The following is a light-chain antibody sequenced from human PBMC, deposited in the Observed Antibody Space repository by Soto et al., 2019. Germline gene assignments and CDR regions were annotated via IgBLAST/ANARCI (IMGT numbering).Light chain of an antibody. J-gene: IGLJ3*02. CDR1: SSDVGTYNY. CDR2: EVS. V-gene: IGLV2-14*01. CDR3: SSYTISSTLV. Sequence: QSALTQPASVSGSPGQSITISCSGTSSDVGTYNYVSWYQQYPGAAPKLIIYEVSNRPSGVSNRFSGSKSGNTASLSISGLQPEDEADYYCSSYTISSTLVFGGGTKLTVL.